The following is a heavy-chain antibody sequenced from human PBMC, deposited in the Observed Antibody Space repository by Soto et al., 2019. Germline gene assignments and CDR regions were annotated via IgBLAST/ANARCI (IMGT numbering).Heavy chain of an antibody. CDR3: AKMSTVTMPNSGWYYYMDV. Sequence: EVQLLGSGGGLVQPGGSLRLSCAASGFTFSIYAMSWVRQAPGKGLEWVSAISATGGRTYYAESVKGRFTISRDNSKKTLYLQMNSLRVEDTAVYYCAKMSTVTMPNSGWYYYMDVWGKGTTATVSS. CDR2: ISATGGRT. D-gene: IGHD4-17*01. CDR1: GFTFSIYA. V-gene: IGHV3-23*01. J-gene: IGHJ6*03.